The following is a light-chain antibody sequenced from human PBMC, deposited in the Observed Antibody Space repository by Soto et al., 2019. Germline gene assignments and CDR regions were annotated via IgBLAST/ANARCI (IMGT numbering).Light chain of an antibody. J-gene: IGKJ1*01. Sequence: EIVLTQSPATLSLFPGERATLSFRASQSLSSSLAWYQQKPGQAPRVLIYDTSTRATGIPARFSGSGSGTAFTLTISSLEPEEFAVYYCHQRSNWWSFGQGTRVEIK. CDR2: DTS. V-gene: IGKV3-11*01. CDR1: QSLSSS. CDR3: HQRSNWWS.